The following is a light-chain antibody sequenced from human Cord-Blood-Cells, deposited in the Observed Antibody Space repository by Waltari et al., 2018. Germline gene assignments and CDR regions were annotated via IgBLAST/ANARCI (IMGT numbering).Light chain of an antibody. CDR1: QSISSY. CDR2: AAS. CDR3: QQSYSTPLT. J-gene: IGKJ3*01. V-gene: IGKV1-39*01. Sequence: DIQMTQSPSSLSASVGDRVTITCRASQSISSYLNWYQQKPGKAPKLLIYAASSLQSGVPSRFSGSGSGTEFTLTISSLQPEDFATYYCQQSYSTPLTFGPGTKVDSK.